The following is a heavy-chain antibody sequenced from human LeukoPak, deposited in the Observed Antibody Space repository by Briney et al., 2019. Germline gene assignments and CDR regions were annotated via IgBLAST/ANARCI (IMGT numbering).Heavy chain of an antibody. Sequence: GGSLRLSCAASGFTVSSNYMSWVRQAPGKGLEWVSIIYSGGSTYYAASVKGRFTISRHNSKNTLYLQMNSLRPEDTAVYYCERELTSGDYYYGMDVWGQGTTVSVSS. CDR2: IYSGGST. V-gene: IGHV3-53*04. D-gene: IGHD2-21*01. CDR1: GFTVSSNY. CDR3: ERELTSGDYYYGMDV. J-gene: IGHJ6*02.